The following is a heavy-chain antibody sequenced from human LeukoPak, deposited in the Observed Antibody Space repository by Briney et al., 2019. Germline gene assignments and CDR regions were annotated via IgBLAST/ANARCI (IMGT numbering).Heavy chain of an antibody. V-gene: IGHV1-2*02. CDR1: GYTFTGHC. CDR3: ARDQSTSFSSPYHFDY. CDR2: INPNSGGT. D-gene: IGHD6-6*01. Sequence: ASVKVSCKASGYTFTGHCMHWVRQAPGQGLEWMGWINPNSGGTNYAQKFRGRVTMTRDTSISTAYMELGSLGSDDTAVYYCARDQSTSFSSPYHFDYWGQGTLVTVSS. J-gene: IGHJ4*02.